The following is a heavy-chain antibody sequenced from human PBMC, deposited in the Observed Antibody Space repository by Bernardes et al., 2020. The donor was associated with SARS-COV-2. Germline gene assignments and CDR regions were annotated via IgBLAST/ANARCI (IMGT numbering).Heavy chain of an antibody. Sequence: GSLRLSCSASGFTVSSNYMSWVRQAPGKGLEWVSVIYSGGNTYYADSVKDRFTISRDNSKNTLYLQMKSLRAEDTAVYYCVRDYPDPADWGQGTLVTVSS. J-gene: IGHJ4*02. CDR3: VRDYPDPAD. D-gene: IGHD6-13*01. V-gene: IGHV3-66*01. CDR1: GFTVSSNY. CDR2: IYSGGNT.